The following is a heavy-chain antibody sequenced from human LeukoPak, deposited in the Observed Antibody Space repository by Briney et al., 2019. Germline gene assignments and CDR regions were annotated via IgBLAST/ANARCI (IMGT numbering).Heavy chain of an antibody. J-gene: IGHJ4*02. CDR1: GYTFTSYA. D-gene: IGHD3-16*01. Sequence: ASVTVSCKASGYTFTSYAMNWVRQAPGQGLEWMGWINTNTGNPTYAQGFTGRFVFSLDTSVSTAYLQISSLKAEDTAVYYCARTGNRLVRVSQTSVDYWGQGTLVTVSS. CDR3: ARTGNRLVRVSQTSVDY. CDR2: INTNTGNP. V-gene: IGHV7-4-1*02.